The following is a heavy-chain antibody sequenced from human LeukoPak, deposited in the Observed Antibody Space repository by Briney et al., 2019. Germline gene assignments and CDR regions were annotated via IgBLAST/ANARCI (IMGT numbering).Heavy chain of an antibody. CDR1: GFTFSSYW. CDR3: AKFGGVAGNFALIDY. J-gene: IGHJ4*02. CDR2: INGDETST. V-gene: IGHV3-74*01. D-gene: IGHD6-19*01. Sequence: GGSLRLSCVASGFTFSSYWMHWVRQAPGKGLVWVSRINGDETSTDYADSVKGRFTISRDNSKNTLYLQMNSLRAEDTAVYYCAKFGGVAGNFALIDYWGQGTLVTVSS.